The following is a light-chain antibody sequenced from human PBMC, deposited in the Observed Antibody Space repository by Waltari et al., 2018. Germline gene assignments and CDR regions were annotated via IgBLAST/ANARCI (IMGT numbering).Light chain of an antibody. CDR3: QVWDTSTDQVI. CDR2: YDT. J-gene: IGLJ2*01. V-gene: IGLV3-21*01. Sequence: SYVLTPPPSVSVAPGQTASITCGGNNIGSINVYWYQQRPGHAIMSVIYYDTGRPSGIPERFSGSNSGNTATLIISRVEAGDEADYYCQVWDTSTDQVIFGGGTKLTVL. CDR1: NIGSIN.